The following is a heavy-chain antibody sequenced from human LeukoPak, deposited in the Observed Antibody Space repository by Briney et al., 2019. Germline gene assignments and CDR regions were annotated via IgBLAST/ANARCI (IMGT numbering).Heavy chain of an antibody. V-gene: IGHV3-7*01. CDR1: GFTFSSYW. CDR3: ASVGSGGYWDWFHP. CDR2: IKQDGSEK. Sequence: PGGSLRLSCAASGFTFSSYWMNWVRQAPGKGLEWVANIKQDGSEKYYVDSVKGRFTISRDNAKNSLYLQMNSLRAEDTAVYYCASVGSGGYWDWFHPWGQGTLVTVSS. J-gene: IGHJ5*02. D-gene: IGHD2-21*01.